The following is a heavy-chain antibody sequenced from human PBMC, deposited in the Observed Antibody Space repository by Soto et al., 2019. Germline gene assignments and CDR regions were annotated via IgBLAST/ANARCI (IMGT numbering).Heavy chain of an antibody. D-gene: IGHD3-3*01. V-gene: IGHV5-51*01. CDR3: ARLGPDYDFWSGYSWFDP. CDR2: IYPGDSDT. Sequence: GESLKISCKGSGYSFTSYWIGWVRQMPGKGLEWMGIIYPGDSDTRYSPSFQGQVTISADKSISTAYLQWSSLKASDTAMYYCARLGPDYDFWSGYSWFDPWGQGTLVTVSS. J-gene: IGHJ5*02. CDR1: GYSFTSYW.